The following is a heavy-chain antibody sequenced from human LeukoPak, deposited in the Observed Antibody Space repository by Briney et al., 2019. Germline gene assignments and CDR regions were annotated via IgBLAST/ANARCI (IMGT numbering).Heavy chain of an antibody. J-gene: IGHJ3*02. V-gene: IGHV3-53*04. CDR1: MLTLSSNY. Sequence: GGSLTLLCTASMLTLSSNYKRGAPHAPGKGREGVSDIYSGGSTYYADLVKGRINISKHNPKNTLHPQMNNLETDDTAVHYCVCRTGTHDDAFDIWGQGTMVTVSS. CDR3: VCRTGTHDDAFDI. CDR2: IYSGGST. D-gene: IGHD3-10*01.